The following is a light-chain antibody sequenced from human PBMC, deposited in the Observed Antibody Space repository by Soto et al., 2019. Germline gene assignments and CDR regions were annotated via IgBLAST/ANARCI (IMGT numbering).Light chain of an antibody. CDR2: DAS. CDR1: QSVNFY. J-gene: IGKJ1*01. V-gene: IGKV3-20*01. Sequence: EIVLTQSPGSLSLSPGERATLSCRASQSVNFYLAWYQQKPGQAPRLLISDASSRATDVPDRFSGSGSGTDFSLTSSRLEPEDFAVYYCQQYGDSPVTFGQGTKVEIK. CDR3: QQYGDSPVT.